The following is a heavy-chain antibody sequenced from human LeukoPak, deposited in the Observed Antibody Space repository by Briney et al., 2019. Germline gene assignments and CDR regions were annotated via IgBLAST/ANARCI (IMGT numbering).Heavy chain of an antibody. CDR3: TRGDLMVRGVNPFDP. CDR1: GYTFTSYD. D-gene: IGHD3-10*01. J-gene: IGHJ5*02. CDR2: MNHDSENT. V-gene: IGHV1-8*01. Sequence: ASAKVSCKASGYTFTSYDINWVRQATGQGLEWMAWMNHDSENTDYAQKFRGRVTMTGNTSTSTAYMELSSLRSEDTAVYYCTRGDLMVRGVNPFDPWGQGTLVTVSS.